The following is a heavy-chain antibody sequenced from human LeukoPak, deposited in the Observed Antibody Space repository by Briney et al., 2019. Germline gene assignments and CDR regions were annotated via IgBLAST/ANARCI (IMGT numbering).Heavy chain of an antibody. Sequence: ASVKVSCKASGYTFTSYDINWVRQATGQGLEWMGWMNPNSGNTGYAQKFQGRVTMTRNTSISTAYMELSSLRSEDTAVYYCAETVSSSSVAKFNWFDPWGQGTLVTVSS. CDR1: GYTFTSYD. CDR2: MNPNSGNT. J-gene: IGHJ5*02. D-gene: IGHD6-6*01. CDR3: AETVSSSSVAKFNWFDP. V-gene: IGHV1-8*01.